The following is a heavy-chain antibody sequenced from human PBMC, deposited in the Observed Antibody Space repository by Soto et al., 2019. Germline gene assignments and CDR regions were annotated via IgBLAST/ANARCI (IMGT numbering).Heavy chain of an antibody. CDR1: GGAISNYY. V-gene: IGHV4-59*01. Sequence: QVQLQESGPGLVRPSETLSLTCTVSGGAISNYYWSWIRQAPGKGLEWIGFIYYSVSSNHNPSLKSRVSMAVDTSKNQISLRLTSVTAADTDVYFCASDSPPYGGRAFDIWGQGTMVTVSS. J-gene: IGHJ3*02. D-gene: IGHD4-17*01. CDR3: ASDSPPYGGRAFDI. CDR2: IYYSVSS.